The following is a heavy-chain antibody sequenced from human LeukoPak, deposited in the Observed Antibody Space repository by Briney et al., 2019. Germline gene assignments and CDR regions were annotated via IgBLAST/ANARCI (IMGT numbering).Heavy chain of an antibody. CDR3: TKVLISGSFPDY. CDR1: GFTFSSYA. D-gene: IGHD1-26*01. J-gene: IGHJ4*02. CDR2: MGGSVGTT. Sequence: PGGSLRLSCAASGFTFSSYAMIWVRQAPGKGLEWVSAMGGSVGTTYYAGSVKGRFIISRDNSRNTLYLQMNSLRAEDTAIYYCTKVLISGSFPDYWGQGTLVTVSS. V-gene: IGHV3-23*01.